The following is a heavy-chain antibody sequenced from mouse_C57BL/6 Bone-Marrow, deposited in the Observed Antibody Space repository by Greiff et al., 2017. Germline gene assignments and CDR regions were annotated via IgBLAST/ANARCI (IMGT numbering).Heavy chain of an antibody. CDR3: TTYGLSAY. V-gene: IGHV14-4*01. D-gene: IGHD1-1*02. CDR1: GFNIKDDY. Sequence: VQLQQSGAELVRPGASVKLSCTASGFNIKDDYMHWVKQRPEQGLEWIGWIDPENGDTEYASKFQGKATITADTSSNTADLQLSSLTSEDTAVYYCTTYGLSAYWGQGTLVTVSA. CDR2: IDPENGDT. J-gene: IGHJ3*01.